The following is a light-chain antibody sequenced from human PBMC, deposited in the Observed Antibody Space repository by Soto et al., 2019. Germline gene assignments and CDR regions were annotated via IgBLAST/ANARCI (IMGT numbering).Light chain of an antibody. CDR3: ETWDSNTWV. V-gene: IGLV4-60*03. CDR2: VEGSGTY. Sequence: QPVLTQSSSASASLGSSVKLTCTLSSGHSSYIIAWHQQQAGKAPRYLMKVEGSGTYNKGSGVPDRFSGSSSGADRHLIISNLQSEDEADYYCETWDSNTWVFGGGTKLTVL. CDR1: SGHSSYI. J-gene: IGLJ3*02.